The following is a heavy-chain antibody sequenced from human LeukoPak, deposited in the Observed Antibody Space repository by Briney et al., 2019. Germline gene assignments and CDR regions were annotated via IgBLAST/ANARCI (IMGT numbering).Heavy chain of an antibody. D-gene: IGHD5-18*01. CDR3: AKALGGWADLAAMVDY. J-gene: IGHJ4*02. CDR2: ISSSGSTI. CDR1: GFTFSDYY. Sequence: NPGGSLRLSCAASGFTFSDYYMSWIRQAPGKGLEWVSYISSSGSTIYYADSVKGRFTISRDNSKNTLYLQMNSLRAEDTAVYYCAKALGGWADLAAMVDYWGQGTLVTVSS. V-gene: IGHV3-11*01.